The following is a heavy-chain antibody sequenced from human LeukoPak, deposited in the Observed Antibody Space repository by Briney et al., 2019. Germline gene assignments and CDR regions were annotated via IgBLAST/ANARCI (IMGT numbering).Heavy chain of an antibody. Sequence: GASVKVSCKASGYTFTTYAIHWVRQAPGQTLEWMGSINTASGHIKYSRDFQGRLTITRDTSASTAYMDLSSLRSDDTAVYFCARDYILPLETDNGDGFAIWGQGTVVSVSS. CDR2: INTASGHI. CDR3: ARDYILPLETDNGDGFAI. J-gene: IGHJ3*02. V-gene: IGHV1-3*04. CDR1: GYTFTTYA. D-gene: IGHD3-3*02.